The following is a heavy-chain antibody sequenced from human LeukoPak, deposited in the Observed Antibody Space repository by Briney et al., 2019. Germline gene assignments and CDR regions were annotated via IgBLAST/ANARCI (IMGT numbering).Heavy chain of an antibody. CDR1: GFTFSSYW. CDR3: ARALIQVGAGDWFDP. J-gene: IGHJ5*02. Sequence: QPGGSLRLSCAASGFTFSSYWMSWVRQAPGKGLEGVANIKQDGSEKYYVDSVKGRFTISRDNAKNSLYLQMNSLRAEDTAVYYCARALIQVGAGDWFDPWGQGTLVTVSS. V-gene: IGHV3-7*01. D-gene: IGHD1-26*01. CDR2: IKQDGSEK.